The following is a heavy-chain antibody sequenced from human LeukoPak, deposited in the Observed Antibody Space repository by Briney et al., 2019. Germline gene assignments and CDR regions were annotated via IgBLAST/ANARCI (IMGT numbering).Heavy chain of an antibody. CDR3: ARGGLGYLNWFDP. D-gene: IGHD5-18*01. J-gene: IGHJ5*02. V-gene: IGHV4-59*01. Sequence: PSETLSLTCTVSGGSISSYSWSWIRQPPEKGLEWIGYIYYSGSNNNNPSLKSRVTISVDTSNNQFSLKLSSVTAADTAVYYCARGGLGYLNWFDPWGQGTLVTVSS. CDR2: IYYSGSN. CDR1: GGSISSYS.